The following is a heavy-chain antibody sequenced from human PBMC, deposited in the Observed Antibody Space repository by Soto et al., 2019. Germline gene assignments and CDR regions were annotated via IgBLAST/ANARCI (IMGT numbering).Heavy chain of an antibody. CDR3: AKGDSSDPLHF. V-gene: IGHV3-30*02. J-gene: IGHJ4*02. Sequence: GGSLRLSCTASGFSFNNYGMHWIRQAPGKGLEWVAFIWYDATNEHYADSVRARFSISKDNSKNTVYLQMDSLTAEDTAVYYCAKGDSSDPLHFWAQGTLVTVSS. CDR1: GFSFNNYG. CDR2: IWYDATNE. D-gene: IGHD6-25*01.